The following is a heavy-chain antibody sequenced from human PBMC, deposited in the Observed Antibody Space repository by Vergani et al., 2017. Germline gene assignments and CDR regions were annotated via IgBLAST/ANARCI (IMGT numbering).Heavy chain of an antibody. CDR3: TGHVPCGDGACLHFDH. J-gene: IGHJ4*02. Sequence: EVMLVQSGAEVKKPGESLKISCKYSESSFISNEIAWVRQMSGKGLQWMGNINPIDSKIAYSPYFQGQAIMSLDKSITTAYLQWRSLKASDTTIYYCTGHVPCGDGACLHFDHWGQGTQVTVSS. CDR1: ESSFISNE. D-gene: IGHD2-21*01. CDR2: INPIDSKI. V-gene: IGHV5-51*01.